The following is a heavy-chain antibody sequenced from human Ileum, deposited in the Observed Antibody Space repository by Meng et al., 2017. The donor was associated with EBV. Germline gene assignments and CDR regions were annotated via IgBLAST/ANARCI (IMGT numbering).Heavy chain of an antibody. CDR3: ARGDGSHFF. CDR1: GFNFSTYW. J-gene: IGHJ4*02. CDR2: INSDGSAT. D-gene: IGHD5-24*01. V-gene: IGHV3-74*01. Sequence: GPLVAAGEGLFQPGGSLSFPVVASGFNFSTYWMHWLRQAPGKGRVWVSHINSDGSATTYADSLKGRFTISRDNAKTTVYLQMNSLRAEDTAVYYCARGDGSHFFWGQGTLVTVSS.